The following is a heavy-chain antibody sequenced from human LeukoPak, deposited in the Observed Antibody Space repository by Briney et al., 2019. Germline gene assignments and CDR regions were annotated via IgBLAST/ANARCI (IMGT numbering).Heavy chain of an antibody. CDR1: GFTFDDYA. V-gene: IGHV3-9*01. J-gene: IGHJ4*02. D-gene: IGHD5-18*01. Sequence: GGSLRLSCAASGFTFDDYAMHWVRQAPGKGLEWVSGISWNSGSIGYADSVKGRFTISRDNAKNSLYLQMNSLRAEDTALYYCATYRYGSYFDYWGQGTPVTVSS. CDR2: ISWNSGSI. CDR3: ATYRYGSYFDY.